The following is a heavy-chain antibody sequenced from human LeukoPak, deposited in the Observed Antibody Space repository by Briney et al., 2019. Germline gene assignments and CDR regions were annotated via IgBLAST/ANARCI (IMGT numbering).Heavy chain of an antibody. Sequence: GGSLRLSCAASGFTFSTSAMNWDRQAPGKGPDWVSSITDDGGAAYYSDSVKGRFTISRDNSKNTLYLQMHSLRAEDTAIYYCAKGRLVFSDYWGQGTLVTVSS. D-gene: IGHD2-21*02. V-gene: IGHV3-23*01. CDR3: AKGRLVFSDY. J-gene: IGHJ4*02. CDR1: GFTFSTSA. CDR2: ITDDGGAA.